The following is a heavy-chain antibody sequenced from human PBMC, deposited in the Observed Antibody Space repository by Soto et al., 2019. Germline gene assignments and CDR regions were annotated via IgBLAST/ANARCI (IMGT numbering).Heavy chain of an antibody. J-gene: IGHJ4*02. CDR3: AREDLCTTGTCLLLRRKTNYFDY. Sequence: QVQLVESGGGLVKPGESLRVSCTASGFSFGDYYMSWIRQAPGKGLEWISYISHNSDSFYYADSVKGRFTVSRDNSKNSLFLQMDNLRGEDTAVYYCAREDLCTTGTCLLLRRKTNYFDYWGPGTQVTVSS. CDR2: ISHNSDSF. V-gene: IGHV3-11*01. D-gene: IGHD1-1*01. CDR1: GFSFGDYY.